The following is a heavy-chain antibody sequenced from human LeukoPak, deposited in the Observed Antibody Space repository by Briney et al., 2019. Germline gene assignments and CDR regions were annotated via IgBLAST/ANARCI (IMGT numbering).Heavy chain of an antibody. V-gene: IGHV4-4*07. CDR3: ARCRGSYSSSWFDP. J-gene: IGHJ5*02. CDR2: IYTSGST. CDR1: GGSISSYY. Sequence: PSETLSLTCTVSGGSISSYYWSWIRQPAGKGLEWIGRIYTSGSTNYNPSLKSRVTMSVDTSKNQFSLKLSSVTAADTAVYYCARCRGSYSSSWFDPWGQGTLVTVSS. D-gene: IGHD1-26*01.